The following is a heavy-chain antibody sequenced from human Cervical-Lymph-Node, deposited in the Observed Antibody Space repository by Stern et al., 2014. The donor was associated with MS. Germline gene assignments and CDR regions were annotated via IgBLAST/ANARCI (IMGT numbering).Heavy chain of an antibody. CDR1: GFTFKNYP. V-gene: IGHV3-30*04. Sequence: QVQLVESGGGVVQPGRSLRLSCAASGFTFKNYPVHWVRQAPGKGLEWLAVMSYDGTSKYYADSMRGRLSISRDTSRYTLFLQMDSLRVEDTAVYYCARVVSSAWSQPFDSWGPGTLVTVSS. J-gene: IGHJ4*02. CDR3: ARVVSSAWSQPFDS. D-gene: IGHD6-19*01. CDR2: MSYDGTSK.